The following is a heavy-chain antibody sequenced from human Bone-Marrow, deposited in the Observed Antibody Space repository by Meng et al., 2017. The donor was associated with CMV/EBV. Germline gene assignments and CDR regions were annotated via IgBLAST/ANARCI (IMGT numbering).Heavy chain of an antibody. D-gene: IGHD3-22*01. Sequence: SGPTLVKPTETLTLTCTVSGFSLSNARMGVSWIRQPPGKALEWLAHIFSNDEKSYSTSLKSRLTISKDTSKSQVVLTMTNMDPVDTATYYGARIHSSGYYYYYYYGMDVWGQGTAVTGSS. CDR3: ARIHSSGYYYYYYYGMDV. V-gene: IGHV2-26*01. CDR1: GFSLSNARMG. J-gene: IGHJ6*02. CDR2: IFSNDEK.